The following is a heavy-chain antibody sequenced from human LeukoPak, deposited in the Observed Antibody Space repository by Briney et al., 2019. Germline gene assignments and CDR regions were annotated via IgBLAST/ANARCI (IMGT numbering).Heavy chain of an antibody. Sequence: SETLSLTCTVSGGSLSSFYWSWFRQPAGKGLEWIGRIYSSESTNYNPSLKGRLTMSVDTSKNQFSLRLTSVTASDTAVYYCARVLGWAGFDYWGQGTLVTVSS. CDR3: ARVLGWAGFDY. D-gene: IGHD6-19*01. J-gene: IGHJ4*02. CDR2: IYSSEST. CDR1: GGSLSSFY. V-gene: IGHV4-4*07.